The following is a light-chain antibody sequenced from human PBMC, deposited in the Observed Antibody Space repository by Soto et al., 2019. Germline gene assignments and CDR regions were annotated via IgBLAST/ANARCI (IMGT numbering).Light chain of an antibody. Sequence: QSALIQPPSVSGSPGQSVTISCTGTSSDVGSYDYVSWYQQHPGTVPKPMIYNVNTQPSGVPDRFSGSKSGNTASMTISGLQAEDEADYHCCSYAGESTVTFGGGTKLTVL. CDR1: SSDVGSYDY. CDR3: CSYAGESTVT. V-gene: IGLV2-11*01. J-gene: IGLJ2*01. CDR2: NVN.